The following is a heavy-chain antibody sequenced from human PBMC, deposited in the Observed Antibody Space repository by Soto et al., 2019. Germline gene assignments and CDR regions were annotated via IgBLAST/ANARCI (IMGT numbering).Heavy chain of an antibody. CDR2: TYYRSKWYN. Sequence: PSPTLSLTCAISGDSVSSNSAAWNWIRQPPSRGLEWLGRTYYRSKWYNDYAVSVKSRITSNPDTSKNQFPLQLNSVTPEDTAVYYCARDQSITIFGVVIKTPVYFYGMDLWGQGTTVTVSS. CDR3: ARDQSITIFGVVIKTPVYFYGMDL. V-gene: IGHV6-1*01. D-gene: IGHD3-3*01. CDR1: GDSVSSNSAA. J-gene: IGHJ6*02.